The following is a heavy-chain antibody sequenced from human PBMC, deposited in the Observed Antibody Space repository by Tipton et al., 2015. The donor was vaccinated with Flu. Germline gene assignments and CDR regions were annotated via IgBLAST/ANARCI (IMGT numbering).Heavy chain of an antibody. CDR2: IYNNKYT. D-gene: IGHD5-12*01. J-gene: IGHJ4*02. V-gene: IGHV4-59*12. Sequence: TLSLTCTVSGGSIGSFYWNWIRQPPGKGLEWIGYIYNNKYTKYNPSLKSRVTISVDTSKKQFSLQLRSVTAADTAVYYCARGSAYANVYLDSWGRGNLVSVSS. CDR3: ARGSAYANVYLDS. CDR1: GGSIGSFY.